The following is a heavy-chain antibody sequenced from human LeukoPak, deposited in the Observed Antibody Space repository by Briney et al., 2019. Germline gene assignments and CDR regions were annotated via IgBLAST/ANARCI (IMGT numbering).Heavy chain of an antibody. Sequence: APVKVSCKASGGTFSSYAISWVRQAPGQGLEWMGGIIPIFGTANYAQKFQGRVTITADKSTSTAYMELSSLRSEDTAVYYCARDSSDYDILTGYPRFDYWGQGTLVTVSS. J-gene: IGHJ4*02. CDR1: GGTFSSYA. CDR2: IIPIFGTA. CDR3: ARDSSDYDILTGYPRFDY. D-gene: IGHD3-9*01. V-gene: IGHV1-69*06.